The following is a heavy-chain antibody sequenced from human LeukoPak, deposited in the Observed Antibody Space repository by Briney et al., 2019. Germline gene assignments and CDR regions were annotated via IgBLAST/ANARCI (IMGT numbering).Heavy chain of an antibody. J-gene: IGHJ3*01. CDR3: ARSEMYYGSGTPSL. Sequence: ASVQVSCKASGYTSTSYAMHWVRQAPGQRLEWMGWINAGNGNTKCSQKFQGRVTITRDTSASTAYMELSSLRSEDTAVYYCARSEMYYGSGTPSLWGQGTMVTVSS. CDR1: GYTSTSYA. V-gene: IGHV1-3*01. CDR2: INAGNGNT. D-gene: IGHD3-10*01.